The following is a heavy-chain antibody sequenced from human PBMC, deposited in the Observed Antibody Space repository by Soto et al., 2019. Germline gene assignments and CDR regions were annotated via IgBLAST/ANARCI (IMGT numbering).Heavy chain of an antibody. CDR1: GGSISSGDYY. V-gene: IGHV4-30-4*01. CDR2: IYYSGST. J-gene: IGHJ3*02. Sequence: SETLSLTCTVSGGSISSGDYYWSWIRQPPGKGLEWIGYIYYSGSTYYNPSLKSRVTISVDTSKNQFSLKLSSVTAADTAVYYCATERRQNPKKIPKRYYYDSSGYLNAFDICGQGTMVTVSS. CDR3: ATERRQNPKKIPKRYYYDSSGYLNAFDI. D-gene: IGHD3-22*01.